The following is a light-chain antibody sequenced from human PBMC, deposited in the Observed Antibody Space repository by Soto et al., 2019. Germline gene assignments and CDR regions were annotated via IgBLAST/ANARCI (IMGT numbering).Light chain of an antibody. CDR3: SSYTGSSTPVA. CDR1: SSDVGGYNY. CDR2: DVR. J-gene: IGLJ2*01. V-gene: IGLV2-14*03. Sequence: QSALTQPASVSGSPGQSITISCTGTSSDVGGYNYVSWYQQHPGKAPKLMIYDVRNRPSGVSNRFSGSKSGNTASLTISGLQAEDEADYYCSSYTGSSTPVAFGGGTKLTVL.